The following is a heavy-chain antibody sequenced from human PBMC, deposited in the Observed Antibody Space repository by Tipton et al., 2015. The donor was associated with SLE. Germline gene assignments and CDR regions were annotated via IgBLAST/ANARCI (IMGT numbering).Heavy chain of an antibody. J-gene: IGHJ4*02. CDR2: IYDGGTT. CDR1: GDSINNDYF. CDR3: ARYYSTYIDS. D-gene: IGHD4-11*01. Sequence: TLSLTCTVSGDSINNDYFWGWIRQPPGKGLEWIGNIYDGGTTHYNPSLKSRVTMSVDTSENQLSLNLNSVTAADTAVYYCARYYSTYIDSWGQGTLVTVSS. V-gene: IGHV4-38-2*02.